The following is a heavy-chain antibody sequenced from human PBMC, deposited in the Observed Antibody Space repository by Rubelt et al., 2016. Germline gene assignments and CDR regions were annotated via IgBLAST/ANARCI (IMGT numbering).Heavy chain of an antibody. D-gene: IGHD5-24*01. J-gene: IGHJ4*02. Sequence: QVQLVQSGAEVKKPGASVEVSCKASGYTFTSYYMHWVRQAPGQGLEWMGIINPSGGSTSYGQKFQGRVTMTRETSTSTVYMELSSLRSEDTAVYYCARTKTVEMATIPLAYWGQGTLVTVSS. CDR2: INPSGGST. V-gene: IGHV1-46*01. CDR3: ARTKTVEMATIPLAY. CDR1: GYTFTSYY.